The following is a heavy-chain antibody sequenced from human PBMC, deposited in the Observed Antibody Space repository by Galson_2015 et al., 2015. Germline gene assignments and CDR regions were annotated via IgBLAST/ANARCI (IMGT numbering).Heavy chain of an antibody. D-gene: IGHD3-3*01. CDR1: EFTFSGYY. V-gene: IGHV3-21*01. CDR3: ARQILDHDFWSGYYPTNFDY. J-gene: IGHJ4*02. CDR2: ISSTTTYI. Sequence: SLRLSCAASEFTFSGYYMSWVRQAPGKGLEWVSSISSTTTYIYYADSVKGRFTISRDNAKNSLYLQMNSLGAGDTAVYYCARQILDHDFWSGYYPTNFDYWGQGTLVTVSS.